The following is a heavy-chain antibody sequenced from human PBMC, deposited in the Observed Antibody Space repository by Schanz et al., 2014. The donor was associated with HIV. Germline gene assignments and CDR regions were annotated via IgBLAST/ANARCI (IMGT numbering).Heavy chain of an antibody. D-gene: IGHD1-26*01. CDR3: ARDGLSSRGWFDP. V-gene: IGHV3-48*01. CDR1: GFTFRTYW. J-gene: IGHJ5*01. Sequence: EGQLVESGGGLVKPGESLRLSCAASGFTFRTYWMSWVRLAPGKGLEWVSYISSSGSTIYYADSVKGRFTISRDNSKNTLYLQMNSLRAEDTAVYYCARDGLSSRGWFDPWGQGTTVSVSS. CDR2: ISSSGSTI.